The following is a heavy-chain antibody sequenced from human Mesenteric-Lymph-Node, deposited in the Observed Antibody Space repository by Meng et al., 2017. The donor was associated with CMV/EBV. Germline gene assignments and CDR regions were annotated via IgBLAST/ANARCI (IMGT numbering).Heavy chain of an antibody. CDR2: ISSSSNNI. CDR3: ATQRIVDYYGMDV. Sequence: GESLKISCAASGFTFSTYRMNWVRQAPGKGLEWVSYISSSSNNIHYADSVKGRFTISRDNAKNSLYLQMNSLRAEDTAVYYCATQRIVDYYGMDVWGQGTTVTVSS. J-gene: IGHJ6*02. CDR1: GFTFSTYR. V-gene: IGHV3-48*04. D-gene: IGHD1-26*01.